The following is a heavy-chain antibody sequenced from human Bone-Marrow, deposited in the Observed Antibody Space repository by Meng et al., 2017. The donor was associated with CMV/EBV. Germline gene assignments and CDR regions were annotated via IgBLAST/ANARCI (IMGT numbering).Heavy chain of an antibody. J-gene: IGHJ4*02. Sequence: GESLKISCAASGFTFSNHAMHWVRQALGKGLEWVAAISYDGTKNYYADSVKGRLTISRDNANKTLYLQMNNLRAEDRAVCYCARGGGYLWGQGPLVPVSS. D-gene: IGHD2-15*01. CDR2: ISYDGTKN. V-gene: IGHV3-30*04. CDR3: ARGGGYL. CDR1: GFTFSNHA.